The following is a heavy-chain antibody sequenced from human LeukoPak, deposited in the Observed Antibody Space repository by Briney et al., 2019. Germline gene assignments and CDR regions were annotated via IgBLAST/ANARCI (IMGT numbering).Heavy chain of an antibody. Sequence: GGSLRLSCAASGFTFSSYWMSWVRQAPGKGLEWVANIKQDGSEKYYVDSVKGRFTISRDNAKNSLYLQMNSLRAEDTAVYYGAREQRGFGSLYPYFDYWVHGTLVIVSS. J-gene: IGHJ4*01. D-gene: IGHD3-16*01. CDR3: AREQRGFGSLYPYFDY. CDR1: GFTFSSYW. V-gene: IGHV3-7*03. CDR2: IKQDGSEK.